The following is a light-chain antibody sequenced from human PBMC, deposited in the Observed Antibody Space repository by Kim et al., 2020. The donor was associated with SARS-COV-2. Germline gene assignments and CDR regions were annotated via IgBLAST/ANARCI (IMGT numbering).Light chain of an antibody. J-gene: IGKJ4*01. V-gene: IGKV3-15*01. CDR2: GAS. Sequence: IVMTQSPATLSVSPGERATLSCRASRSVSSHLAWYQQKPGQGPRLLIYGASTRATGVPDRFSGSGSGTDFTLTISSLHSEDFAVYYCQHYVNWPLTFGGGTKVDIK. CDR3: QHYVNWPLT. CDR1: RSVSSH.